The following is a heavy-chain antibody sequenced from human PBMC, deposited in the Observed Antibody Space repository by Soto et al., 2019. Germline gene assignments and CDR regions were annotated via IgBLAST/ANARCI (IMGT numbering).Heavy chain of an antibody. J-gene: IGHJ4*02. CDR1: GFTFSSYA. V-gene: IGHV3-23*01. Sequence: GGSLRLSCASSGFTFSSYAMSWVRQAPGKGLEWVSAISGSGGSTYYADSVKGRFTISRDNSRNTMYLQMNTLRVEDTAVYYCVRDPFYNLGSYYKSYPFDQWGQGTLVTVSS. D-gene: IGHD3-10*01. CDR2: ISGSGGST. CDR3: VRDPFYNLGSYYKSYPFDQ.